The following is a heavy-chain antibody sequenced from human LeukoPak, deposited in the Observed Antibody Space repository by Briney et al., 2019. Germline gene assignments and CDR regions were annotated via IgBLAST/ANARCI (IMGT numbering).Heavy chain of an antibody. CDR3: ARVPDTAVDY. J-gene: IGHJ4*02. Sequence: PSETLSLTCAVSGGSISSGGYSWSWIRQPPGKGLEWIGYIYHSGSTYCNPSLKSRVTISVDWSKNQFSLKLSSVTAADTAVYYCARVPDTAVDYWGQGTLVTVSS. D-gene: IGHD5-18*01. CDR2: IYHSGST. V-gene: IGHV4-30-2*01. CDR1: GGSISSGGYS.